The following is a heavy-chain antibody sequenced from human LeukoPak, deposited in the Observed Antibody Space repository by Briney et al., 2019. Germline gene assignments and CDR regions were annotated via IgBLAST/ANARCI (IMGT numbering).Heavy chain of an antibody. D-gene: IGHD3-22*01. Sequence: GGSLRLSCAASGFTFSSYAMSWVRQAPGKGLEWVSAISGSGGSTYYADSVKGRFTISRDNSKNTLYLQMNSLRAEDTAAYYCAKVRNELDYYDSSGYYYFDYWGQGTLVTVSS. CDR3: AKVRNELDYYDSSGYYYFDY. CDR1: GFTFSSYA. J-gene: IGHJ4*02. CDR2: ISGSGGST. V-gene: IGHV3-23*01.